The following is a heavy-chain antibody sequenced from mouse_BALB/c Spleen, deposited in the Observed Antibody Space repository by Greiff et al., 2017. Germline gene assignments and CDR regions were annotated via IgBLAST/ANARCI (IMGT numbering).Heavy chain of an antibody. CDR3: AGGNRPYWYFDV. J-gene: IGHJ1*01. D-gene: IGHD1-1*02. V-gene: IGHV1-4*01. CDR1: GYTFTSYT. Sequence: QVQLQQSGAELARPGASVKMSCKASGYTFTSYTMHWVKQRPGQGLEWIGYINPSSGYTNYNQKFKDKATLTADKSSSTAYMQLSSLTSEDSADYYCAGGNRPYWYFDVWGAGTTVTVAS. CDR2: INPSSGYT.